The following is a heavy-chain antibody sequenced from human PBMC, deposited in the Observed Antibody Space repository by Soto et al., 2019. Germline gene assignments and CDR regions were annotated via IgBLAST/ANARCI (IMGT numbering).Heavy chain of an antibody. CDR3: ARGKPEATGGYYFGMDV. CDR2: IIPFSGTA. Sequence: QMQLVQSGAEVKKPGSSVKVSCKASGGSFRNFAISWVRKAPGQGLEWMGGIIPFSGTAKYAQGFQGRVTTTADASTSTAYMELRSLRFEDTAVYYCARGKPEATGGYYFGMDVWGRGTTVTVSS. CDR1: GGSFRNFA. V-gene: IGHV1-69*01. J-gene: IGHJ6*02. D-gene: IGHD1-26*01.